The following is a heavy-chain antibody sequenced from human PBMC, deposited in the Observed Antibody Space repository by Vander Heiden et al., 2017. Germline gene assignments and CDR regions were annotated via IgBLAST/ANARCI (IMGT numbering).Heavy chain of an antibody. J-gene: IGHJ4*02. D-gene: IGHD4-17*01. CDR2: IIPIFDAT. CDR1: GGTFSSYA. Sequence: QVQLVQSGAEVKKPGSSVKVSCKASGGTFSSYAISWWRQAPGQVLEWMGGIIPIFDATNYAQKFQGRVTITADESTSTAYMELSSLRSEDTAVYYCATRGDMTTVTTFLYWGQGTLVTVSS. CDR3: ATRGDMTTVTTFLY. V-gene: IGHV1-69*01.